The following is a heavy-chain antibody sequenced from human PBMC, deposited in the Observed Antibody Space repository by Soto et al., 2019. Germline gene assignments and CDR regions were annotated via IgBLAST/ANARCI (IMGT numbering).Heavy chain of an antibody. CDR1: GGSISSGDYY. D-gene: IGHD3-22*01. V-gene: IGHV4-30-4*01. CDR3: ARDHRDSSGFYGMDV. J-gene: IGHJ6*02. CDR2: IYYSGST. Sequence: PSETLSLTCTVSGGSISSGDYYWSWIRQPPGKGLEWIGYIYYSGSTYYNPSLKGRVTISVDTSKNQFSLKLSSVTAADTAVYYCARDHRDSSGFYGMDVWGQGTTVTVSS.